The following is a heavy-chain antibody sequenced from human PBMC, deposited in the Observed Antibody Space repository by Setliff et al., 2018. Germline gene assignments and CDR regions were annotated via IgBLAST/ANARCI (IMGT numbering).Heavy chain of an antibody. CDR1: GYTFTSYY. J-gene: IGHJ4*02. D-gene: IGHD3-10*01. V-gene: IGHV1-46*01. CDR3: RLWFEETSRDY. CDR2: VNPGGGSS. Sequence: ASVKVSCKASGYTFTSYYMHWVRQAPGQGLEWMGMVNPGGGSSTSTQRFQGRVTMTRDTSTNTAYMELNSLTSNDTAVYYCRLWFEETSRDYWGQGTLVTV.